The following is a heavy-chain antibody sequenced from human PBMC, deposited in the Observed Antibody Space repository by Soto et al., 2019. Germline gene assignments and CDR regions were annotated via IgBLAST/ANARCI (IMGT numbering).Heavy chain of an antibody. CDR1: GFTFSSYW. Sequence: GGSLRLSCAASGFTFSSYWMSWVRQAPGKWQEWVANIKQDGSEKYYVDSVKGRFTISRDNAKNSLYLQMNSLRAEDTAVYYCARERNSGWFDPWGQGTLVTV. CDR2: IKQDGSEK. D-gene: IGHD3-10*01. CDR3: ARERNSGWFDP. V-gene: IGHV3-7*01. J-gene: IGHJ5*02.